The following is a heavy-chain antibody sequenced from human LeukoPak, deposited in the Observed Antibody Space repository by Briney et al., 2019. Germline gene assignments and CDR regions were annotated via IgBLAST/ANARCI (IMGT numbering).Heavy chain of an antibody. CDR2: INPNSGGT. CDR3: ARGDYCSGGSCYLALYY. Sequence: ASVKVSCKASGYTFTGYYMHWVRQAPGQGLEWMGLINPNSGGTNYAQKFQGRVTMTRDTSISTAYMELSRLRSDDTAVYYCARGDYCSGGSCYLALYYWGQGTLVTVSS. D-gene: IGHD2-15*01. CDR1: GYTFTGYY. J-gene: IGHJ4*02. V-gene: IGHV1-2*02.